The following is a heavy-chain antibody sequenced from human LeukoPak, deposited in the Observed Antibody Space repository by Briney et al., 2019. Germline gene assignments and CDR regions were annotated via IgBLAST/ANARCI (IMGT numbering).Heavy chain of an antibody. D-gene: IGHD3-9*01. CDR2: IYYSGST. Sequence: SETLSLTCTVSGSSISSYYWSWLRQPPGKGLEWIGYIYYSGSTNYNPSLKSRVTISVDTSKHQFSLKLSSVTAADTAVYYCASGILTGYYSVDVWGQGTMVTVSS. CDR1: GSSISSYY. V-gene: IGHV4-59*01. CDR3: ASGILTGYYSVDV. J-gene: IGHJ3*01.